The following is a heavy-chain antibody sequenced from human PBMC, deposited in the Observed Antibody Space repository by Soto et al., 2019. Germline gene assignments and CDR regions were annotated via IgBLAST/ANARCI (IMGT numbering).Heavy chain of an antibody. J-gene: IGHJ3*02. V-gene: IGHV3-23*01. D-gene: IGHD2-2*01. CDR2: ISGSGGST. Sequence: GGSLRLSCAASGFTFSSYAMSWVRQAPGKGLEWVSAISGSGGSTYYADSVKGRFTISRDNSKNTLYLQMNSLRAEDTAVYYCAKEEDCSSTSCYYPAFDIWGQGTMVTVPS. CDR1: GFTFSSYA. CDR3: AKEEDCSSTSCYYPAFDI.